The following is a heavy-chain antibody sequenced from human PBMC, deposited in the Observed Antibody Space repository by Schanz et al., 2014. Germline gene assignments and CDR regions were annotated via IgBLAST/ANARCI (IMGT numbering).Heavy chain of an antibody. V-gene: IGHV3-23*01. D-gene: IGHD3-10*01. Sequence: EVQLLESGGGLVQPGGSLKLSCAASGLIFSNYVMSWVRQAPGKGLEWVSTIGTSGGTNYAESVKGRFTISRDNSKNTLYLQMNSLRAEDTAVYHCVSSGSYASYALWGQGTLGTVSS. CDR2: IGTSGGT. J-gene: IGHJ4*02. CDR3: VSSGSYASYAL. CDR1: GLIFSNYV.